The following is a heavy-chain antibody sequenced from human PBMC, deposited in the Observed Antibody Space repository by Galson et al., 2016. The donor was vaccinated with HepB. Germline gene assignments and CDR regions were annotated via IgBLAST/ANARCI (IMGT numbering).Heavy chain of an antibody. V-gene: IGHV1-69*01. CDR3: ARAFRLSGTYPY. J-gene: IGHJ4*02. Sequence: VRQAPGQGLEWMGLIIPMFRTSKYAQQFQGRVTITADESTSTAFLELSSLKSEDTAIYYCARAFRLSGTYPYWGQGTLVTVSS. CDR2: IIPMFRTS. D-gene: IGHD1-26*01.